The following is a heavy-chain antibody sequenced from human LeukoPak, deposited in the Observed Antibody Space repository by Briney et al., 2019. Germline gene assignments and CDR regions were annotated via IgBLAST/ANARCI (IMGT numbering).Heavy chain of an antibody. V-gene: IGHV4-31*03. CDR3: ARCAYNWNYDSTNYYMDV. CDR2: IYYSGST. J-gene: IGHJ6*03. CDR1: GGSISSGGYY. Sequence: PSETLSLTCTVSGGSISSGGYYWSWIRQHPGKGLEWIGYIYYSGSTYYNPSLKSRVTISVDTSKNQFSLKLSSVTAADTAVYYCARCAYNWNYDSTNYYMDVWGKGTTVTVSS. D-gene: IGHD1-7*01.